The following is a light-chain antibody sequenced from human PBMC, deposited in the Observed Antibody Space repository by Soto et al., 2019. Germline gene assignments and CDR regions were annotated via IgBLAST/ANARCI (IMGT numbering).Light chain of an antibody. V-gene: IGKV1-39*01. J-gene: IGKJ3*01. CDR3: QHSDSTPRFT. CDR1: QSITTY. Sequence: DIQMTQSPSSLSASVGDRVTITCRASQSITTYLNWYQQKSGKAPKLLIYGASSLESGVPSRFSGSGSGTDFTLTISSLQPEDFATYHCQHSDSTPRFTFGPGTKVHIK. CDR2: GAS.